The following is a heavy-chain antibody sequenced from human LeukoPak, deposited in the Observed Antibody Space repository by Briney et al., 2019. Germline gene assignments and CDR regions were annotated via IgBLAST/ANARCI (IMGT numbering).Heavy chain of an antibody. Sequence: PSETLSLTCTVSGSSISSYYWSWIRQPPGKGLEWIGYIYYSGSTNYNPSLKSRVTISVDTSKNQFSLKLSSVTAADTAVYYCARDRGDDYYGSDFDYWGQGTLVTVSS. J-gene: IGHJ4*02. D-gene: IGHD3-10*01. CDR2: IYYSGST. CDR1: GSSISSYY. V-gene: IGHV4-59*01. CDR3: ARDRGDDYYGSDFDY.